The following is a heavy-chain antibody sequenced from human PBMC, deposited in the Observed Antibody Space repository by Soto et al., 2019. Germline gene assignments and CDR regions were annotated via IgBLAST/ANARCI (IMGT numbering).Heavy chain of an antibody. Sequence: QVQLQESGPGLVKPSQTLSLTCTVSGGSISSGGYYWSWIRQHPGKGLEWIGYIHYSGSTYYNPSLKSRVTISVDTSKNQFSLKLSSVTAADTAVYDCARGDDITRIGWFDPWGQGTLVTVSS. V-gene: IGHV4-31*03. CDR2: IHYSGST. D-gene: IGHD3-22*01. CDR1: GGSISSGGYY. CDR3: ARGDDITRIGWFDP. J-gene: IGHJ5*02.